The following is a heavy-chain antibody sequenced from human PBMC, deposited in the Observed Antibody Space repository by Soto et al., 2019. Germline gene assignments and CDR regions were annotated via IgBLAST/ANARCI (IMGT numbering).Heavy chain of an antibody. Sequence: GGSLRLSCAASGFTFSNYAMSWVRQAPGKGPEWVSAISGSGDKTYYLDSVKGRFTISRDNSKNTVSLQMNSLRADDTAVYYCAKEGYPPFFEYWGQGTLVTVSS. D-gene: IGHD5-18*01. CDR3: AKEGYPPFFEY. V-gene: IGHV3-23*01. J-gene: IGHJ4*02. CDR2: ISGSGDKT. CDR1: GFTFSNYA.